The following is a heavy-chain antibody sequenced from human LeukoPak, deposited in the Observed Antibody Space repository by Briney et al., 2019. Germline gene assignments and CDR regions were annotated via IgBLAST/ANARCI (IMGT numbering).Heavy chain of an antibody. CDR1: GFAFSNYG. D-gene: IGHD2/OR15-2a*01. J-gene: IGHJ4*02. CDR3: ATHSVGVLPIATFDY. V-gene: IGHV3-23*01. CDR2: ITGSGGTT. Sequence: GGSLRLSCAASGFAFSNYGMNWVRQAPGKGLEGVSCITGSGGTTYYADSVKGRFTISRDNSKNTLYLQMNSPRAEDTAVYYCATHSVGVLPIATFDYWGQGTLVTVSS.